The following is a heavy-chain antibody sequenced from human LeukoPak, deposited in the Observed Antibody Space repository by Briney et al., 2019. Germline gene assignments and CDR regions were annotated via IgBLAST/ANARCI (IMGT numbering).Heavy chain of an antibody. CDR1: GFTFSSYA. D-gene: IGHD6-6*01. J-gene: IGHJ6*03. CDR3: ARKGLVPYYYYCYMDV. CDR2: ISSSSSYI. V-gene: IGHV3-21*01. Sequence: PGGSLRLSCAASGFTFSSYAMSWVRQAPGKGLEWVSSISSSSSYIYYADSVKGRFTISRDNAKNSLYLQMNSLRAEDTAVYYCARKGLVPYYYYCYMDVWGKGTTVTVSS.